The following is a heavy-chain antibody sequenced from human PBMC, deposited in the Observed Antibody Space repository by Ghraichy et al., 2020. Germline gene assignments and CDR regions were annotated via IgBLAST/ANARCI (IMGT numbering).Heavy chain of an antibody. D-gene: IGHD3-3*01. V-gene: IGHV3-23*01. CDR3: AKTDSRGDFDFWSGYFPLDS. J-gene: IGHJ4*02. Sequence: GGSLRLSCAASGFSFSSFAMTWVRQPPGKGLQWVSIISGTDSRTYYADSVRGRFTISRDNSRNTLYLQMNSLRAEDTAVYYCAKTDSRGDFDFWSGYFPLDSWGLGTLVTVSS. CDR1: GFSFSSFA. CDR2: ISGTDSRT.